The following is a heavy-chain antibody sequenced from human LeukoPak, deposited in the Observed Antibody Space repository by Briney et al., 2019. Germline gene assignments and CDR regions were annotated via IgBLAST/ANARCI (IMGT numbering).Heavy chain of an antibody. CDR1: GYTFTSYA. J-gene: IGHJ4*02. CDR2: IITDNGDT. D-gene: IGHD2-2*01. CDR3: AIVPAAIF. V-gene: IGHV1-3*04. Sequence: GASVKVSCKASGYTFTSYAVHWVRQAPGQSLEWMGWIITDNGDTKYSQKFQGRVTVTRDTSASTAYMELSSLRSGDTAVYYCAIVPAAIFWGQGTLVTVSS.